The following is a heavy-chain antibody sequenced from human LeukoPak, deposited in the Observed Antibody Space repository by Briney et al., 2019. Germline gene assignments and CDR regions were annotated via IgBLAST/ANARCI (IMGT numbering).Heavy chain of an antibody. V-gene: IGHV3-53*01. CDR2: IYSGGNT. CDR3: AKDQGSSGYDLVGDY. J-gene: IGHJ4*02. D-gene: IGHD5-12*01. CDR1: GFTVSSNY. Sequence: GGSLRLSCAASGFTVSSNYMSWVRQAPGKGLEWVSVIYSGGNTYYADSVTGRFTISRDNSKNTLYLQMNSLRAEDTAVYYCAKDQGSSGYDLVGDYWGQGTLVTVSS.